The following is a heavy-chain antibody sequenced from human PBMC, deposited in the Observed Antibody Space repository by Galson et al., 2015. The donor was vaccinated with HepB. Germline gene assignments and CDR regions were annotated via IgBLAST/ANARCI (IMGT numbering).Heavy chain of an antibody. J-gene: IGHJ5*02. D-gene: IGHD2-2*01. CDR3: AKAPAAMFAPGRFDP. V-gene: IGHV3-9*01. Sequence: SLRLSCAASGFTFDDYAMHWVRQAPGKGLEWVSGISWNSGSIGYADSVKGRFTISRDNAKNSLYLQMNSLRAEDTALYYCAKAPAAMFAPGRFDPWGQGTLVTVSS. CDR1: GFTFDDYA. CDR2: ISWNSGSI.